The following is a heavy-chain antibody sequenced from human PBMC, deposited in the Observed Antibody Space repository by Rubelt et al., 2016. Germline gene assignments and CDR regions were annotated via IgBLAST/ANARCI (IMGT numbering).Heavy chain of an antibody. CDR2: MHTSGST. CDR3: ARPLMGSSRAFDY. D-gene: IGHD6-13*01. V-gene: IGHV4-39*01. J-gene: IGHJ4*02. Sequence: EWIGRMHTSGSTYYNPSLKSRVTISVDTSKNQFSLKLSSVTAADTAVYYCARPLMGSSRAFDYWGQGTLVTVSS.